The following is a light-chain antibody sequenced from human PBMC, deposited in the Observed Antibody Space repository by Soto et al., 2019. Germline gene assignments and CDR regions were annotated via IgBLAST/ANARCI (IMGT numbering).Light chain of an antibody. Sequence: QSALTQPASVSGSPGQSITISCTGTSSDVGSYNLVSWYQQLPGKAPKLIIYEVSRRPSGVSNRFSGSKSGNTASLTISGLQAEDEADYYCCSWAGSNTFYFFGTGTKLTVI. J-gene: IGLJ1*01. CDR1: SSDVGSYNL. CDR2: EVS. CDR3: CSWAGSNTFYF. V-gene: IGLV2-23*02.